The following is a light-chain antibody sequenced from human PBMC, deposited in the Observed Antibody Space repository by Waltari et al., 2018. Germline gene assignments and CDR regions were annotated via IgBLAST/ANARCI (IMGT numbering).Light chain of an antibody. Sequence: IVMTPSPLSLPVTPGEPASISCRSIQSLLHSNGYNYLDWYLQKPGQSPQLLIYLGSNRASGVPDRFSGSGSGTDFTLKISRVEAEDVGVYYCMQALQILYGFGQGTKLEIK. V-gene: IGKV2-28*01. CDR1: QSLLHSNGYNY. CDR2: LGS. J-gene: IGKJ2*03. CDR3: MQALQILYG.